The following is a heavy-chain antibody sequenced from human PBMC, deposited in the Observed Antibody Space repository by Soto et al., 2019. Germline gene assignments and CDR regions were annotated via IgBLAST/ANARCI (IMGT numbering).Heavy chain of an antibody. D-gene: IGHD2-15*01. Sequence: SETLSLTCTVSGGSISSGGYYWSWIRQHPGKGLEWIGYIYYSGSTNYNPSLKSRVTISVDTSKNQVSLRLRSVTAADTAVYYCARHEGFCSSGSCTPLDYWGQGALVTVSS. CDR1: GGSISSGGYY. V-gene: IGHV4-61*08. J-gene: IGHJ4*01. CDR2: IYYSGST. CDR3: ARHEGFCSSGSCTPLDY.